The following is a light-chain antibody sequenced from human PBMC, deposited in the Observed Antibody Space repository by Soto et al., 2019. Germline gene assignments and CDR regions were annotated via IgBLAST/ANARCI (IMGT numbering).Light chain of an antibody. V-gene: IGKV3-20*01. Sequence: EIVLTQSPGTLSLSPGERATLSCRASQSVSSSYLAWYQQKPGQAPRLLIYGASSRATGIPDRFSGSGSGTDFTLTISRLEPEDFAVYYCQQYGSSLFTFGPRTKVDIK. CDR2: GAS. J-gene: IGKJ3*01. CDR3: QQYGSSLFT. CDR1: QSVSSSY.